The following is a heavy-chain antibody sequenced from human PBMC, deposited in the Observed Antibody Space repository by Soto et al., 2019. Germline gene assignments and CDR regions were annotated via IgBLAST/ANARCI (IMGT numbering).Heavy chain of an antibody. CDR2: ISYDGSNK. CDR3: ATFYDSSGFGASGDAFDI. J-gene: IGHJ3*02. V-gene: IGHV3-30*03. D-gene: IGHD3-22*01. Sequence: SLRLSCAASGFTFSSYGMHWVRQAPGKGLEWVAVISYDGSNKYYADSVKGRFTISRDNSKNTLYLQMNSLRAEDTAVYYCATFYDSSGFGASGDAFDIWGQGTMVTVSS. CDR1: GFTFSSYG.